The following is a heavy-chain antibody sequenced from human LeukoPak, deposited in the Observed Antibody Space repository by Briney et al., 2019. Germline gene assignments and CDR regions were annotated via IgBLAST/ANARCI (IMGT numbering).Heavy chain of an antibody. Sequence: PGRSLRLSCAASGFTFDDYAMHWVRQAPGKGLERVSGISWNSGSIGYADSVKGRFTISRDNAKNSLYLQMNSLRAEDTALYYCASRGPSKYYFDYWGQGTLVTVSS. J-gene: IGHJ4*02. CDR3: ASRGPSKYYFDY. CDR1: GFTFDDYA. D-gene: IGHD3-10*01. CDR2: ISWNSGSI. V-gene: IGHV3-9*01.